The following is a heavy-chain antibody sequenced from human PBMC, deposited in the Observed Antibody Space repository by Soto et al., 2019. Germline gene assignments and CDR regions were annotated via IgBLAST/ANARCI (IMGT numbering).Heavy chain of an antibody. Sequence: EVQLLESGGGSVQPGGSLRLSCAASGYAFVSYAMSWVRQAPGKGLECVSALTSSGGITYYSDSVRGRFTISRDNSNNTLYLQMNSLRAEDTAVYYCARGIVAARSGNWFDPWGQGTLVTVSS. CDR2: LTSSGGIT. V-gene: IGHV3-23*01. CDR3: ARGIVAARSGNWFDP. D-gene: IGHD6-6*01. CDR1: GYAFVSYA. J-gene: IGHJ5*02.